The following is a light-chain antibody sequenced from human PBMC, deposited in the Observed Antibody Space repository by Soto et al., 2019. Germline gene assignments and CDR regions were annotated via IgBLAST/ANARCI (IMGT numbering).Light chain of an antibody. Sequence: EIVLTQSPDTLSLSPGERVTLSCRASQSVSRSFLAWYQQKPGQAPRLLIYRASYRATGIPDRFTGSGSGTDFTLTISRLEPEDFAVYYCQQYGSSPYTFGQGTKLEIK. J-gene: IGKJ2*01. V-gene: IGKV3-20*01. CDR2: RAS. CDR1: QSVSRSF. CDR3: QQYGSSPYT.